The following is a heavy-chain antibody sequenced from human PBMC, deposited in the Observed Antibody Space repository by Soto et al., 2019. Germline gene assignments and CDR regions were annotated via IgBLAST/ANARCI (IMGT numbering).Heavy chain of an antibody. CDR2: IIPMFGTT. Sequence: QVQLVQSGAEVKKPGSSVKVSCKASGGTFNTYAISWVRQAPGQGLEYMGGIIPMFGTTNYAQQFQGRVTITEDESTSTAYMELSSLRSEDTAVHYCASSTVVTPRYFDYWGQGTLVTVSS. V-gene: IGHV1-69*12. J-gene: IGHJ4*02. CDR3: ASSTVVTPRYFDY. D-gene: IGHD2-21*02. CDR1: GGTFNTYA.